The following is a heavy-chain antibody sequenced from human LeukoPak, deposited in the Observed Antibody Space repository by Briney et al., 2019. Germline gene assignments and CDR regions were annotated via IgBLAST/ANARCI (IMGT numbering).Heavy chain of an antibody. CDR3: ASSEYQLLWSWFDP. J-gene: IGHJ5*02. D-gene: IGHD2-2*01. V-gene: IGHV3-21*01. Sequence: PGGSLRLSCAASGFTFSSYSMNWVRQAPGKGLEWVSSISSSSSYIYYADSVKGRFTISRDNAKNSLYLQMNSLRAEDTAVYYCASSEYQLLWSWFDPWGQGTLVTVSS. CDR2: ISSSSSYI. CDR1: GFTFSSYS.